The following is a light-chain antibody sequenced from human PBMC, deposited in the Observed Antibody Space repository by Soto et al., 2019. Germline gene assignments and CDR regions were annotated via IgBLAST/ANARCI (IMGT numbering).Light chain of an antibody. J-gene: IGKJ1*01. Sequence: DIHMTQSPSSLSASVGDRVTITCRASQGIGKDLGWYQQKPGKAPKRLIYLTYSLQTGVPSRFSGSGSGTAFSLTISSLQPEDSATYFCLQHNSYPRTFGQGTKVEIK. CDR3: LQHNSYPRT. V-gene: IGKV1-17*01. CDR2: LTY. CDR1: QGIGKD.